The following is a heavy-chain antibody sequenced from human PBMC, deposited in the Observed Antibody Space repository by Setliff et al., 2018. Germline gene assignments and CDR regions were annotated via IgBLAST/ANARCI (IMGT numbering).Heavy chain of an antibody. CDR2: INPRTGVT. J-gene: IGHJ6*04. D-gene: IGHD3-10*01. Sequence: GASVKVSCKASGYTFTGHYIHWVRQDPGQGLVWMGWINPRTGVTNSAQKFQGRVTMTRDTSITTVYMDLSRLKSDDTAVYYCARGTDYHGSGSYWAKDVWGKGTTVTVSS. V-gene: IGHV1-2*02. CDR3: ARGTDYHGSGSYWAKDV. CDR1: GYTFTGHY.